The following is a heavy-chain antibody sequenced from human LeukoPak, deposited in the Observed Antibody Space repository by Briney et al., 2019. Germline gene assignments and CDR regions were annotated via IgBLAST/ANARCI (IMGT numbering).Heavy chain of an antibody. J-gene: IGHJ1*01. CDR2: IWYDGSNE. V-gene: IGHV3-33*01. Sequence: GGSLRLSCAAPGFTFSNYGMHWVRQAPGKGLEWVAVIWYDGSNENYADSVRGRFTISRDNSKNTLYLQMNSLRVDDTAVYYCAAFQRGDYGEYFQHWGQGTLVTVSS. CDR3: AAFQRGDYGEYFQH. CDR1: GFTFSNYG. D-gene: IGHD4-17*01.